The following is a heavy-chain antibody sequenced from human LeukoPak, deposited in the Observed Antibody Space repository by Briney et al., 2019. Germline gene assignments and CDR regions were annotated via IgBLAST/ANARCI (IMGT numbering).Heavy chain of an antibody. CDR3: ARGGSSSSGLGLNWFDP. CDR2: INHSGST. D-gene: IGHD6-6*01. CDR1: GGSFSGYY. J-gene: IGHJ5*02. Sequence: SETLSLTCAVYGGSFSGYYWSWIRQPPGKGLEWIGEINHSGSTNYNPSLKSRVTISVDTSKNQFPLKLSSVTAADTAVYYCARGGSSSSGLGLNWFDPWGQGTLVTVSS. V-gene: IGHV4-34*01.